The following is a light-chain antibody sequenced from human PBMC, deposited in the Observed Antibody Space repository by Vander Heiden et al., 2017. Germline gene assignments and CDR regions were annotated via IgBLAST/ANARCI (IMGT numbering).Light chain of an antibody. J-gene: IGKJ1*01. CDR3: LQYYSTPRT. CDR1: QSVLYSSTNNNY. CDR2: WAS. Sequence: DIVMTQSPDSLAVSLGGRATITCKPSQSVLYSSTNNNYMAWYQQKPGQPPKLLNYWASTRESGVPDRFGGSGSGTDFTLTISSLQAEDVAVYYCLQYYSTPRTFGQGTKVEIK. V-gene: IGKV4-1*01.